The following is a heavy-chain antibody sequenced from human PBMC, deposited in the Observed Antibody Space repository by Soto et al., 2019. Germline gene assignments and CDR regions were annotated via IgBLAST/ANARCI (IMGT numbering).Heavy chain of an antibody. V-gene: IGHV4-4*02. J-gene: IGHJ5*02. CDR2: ILHSGST. D-gene: IGHD2-2*01. Sequence: PSETLSLTCGVSGDSISSNNWWNWARQPPGKGLEWIGEILHSGSTNYNPSLKSRVIISLDKSKNQFSLKLNSVTAADTAVYYCARVRQFCSSSSCYLDPWGQGTLVTVSS. CDR1: GDSISSNNW. CDR3: ARVRQFCSSSSCYLDP.